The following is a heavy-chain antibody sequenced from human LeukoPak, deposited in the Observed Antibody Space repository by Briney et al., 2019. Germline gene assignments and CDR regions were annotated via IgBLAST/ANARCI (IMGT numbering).Heavy chain of an antibody. CDR1: GYTFTSYD. J-gene: IGHJ4*02. Sequence: ASVKASCKASGYTFTSYDINWVRPATGQGLEWMGWMNPNSGNTGYAQKFQGRVTITRDTSTSTAYMELSSQRSEDIDVYYCARLIAAAGEVDYWGQGTLVTVSS. CDR2: MNPNSGNT. D-gene: IGHD6-13*01. V-gene: IGHV1-8*03. CDR3: ARLIAAAGEVDY.